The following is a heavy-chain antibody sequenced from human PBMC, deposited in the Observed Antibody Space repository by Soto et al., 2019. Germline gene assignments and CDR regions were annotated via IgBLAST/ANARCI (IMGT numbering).Heavy chain of an antibody. D-gene: IGHD1-1*01. J-gene: IGHJ3*02. V-gene: IGHV4-31*03. Sequence: QVQLQESGPGLVKPSQTLSLTCSVSGVSINSGGYYWSWLRHHPGKGLEWIGYIYYTGHTFYNASLKSRVAMSLDTSENQFSLKLSSVTAADTAVYYCARGSQLERDALDIRGQGTMVTVSS. CDR3: ARGSQLERDALDI. CDR1: GVSINSGGYY. CDR2: IYYTGHT.